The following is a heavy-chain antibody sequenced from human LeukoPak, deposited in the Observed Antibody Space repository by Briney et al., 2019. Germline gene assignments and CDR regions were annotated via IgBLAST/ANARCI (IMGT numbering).Heavy chain of an antibody. CDR2: ISGSGGST. CDR1: GFTFSSYA. D-gene: IGHD5-12*01. J-gene: IGHJ4*02. V-gene: IGHV3-23*01. CDR3: AKDQDIVAFYFDY. Sequence: GRSLRLSCAASGFTFSSYAMSWVRHAPGKGLEWVSAISGSGGSTYYADSVKGRFTIPRDNSKNTLYLQMNRLRAEDTAVYYCAKDQDIVAFYFDYWGQGTLVTVSS.